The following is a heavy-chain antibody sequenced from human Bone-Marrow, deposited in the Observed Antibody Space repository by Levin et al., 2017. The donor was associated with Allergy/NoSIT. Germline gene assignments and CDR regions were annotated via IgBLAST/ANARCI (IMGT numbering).Heavy chain of an antibody. CDR1: GDSVTSPY. D-gene: IGHD2-15*01. V-gene: IGHV4-59*08. J-gene: IGHJ3*02. CDR3: ARLRGYCSSTSTCADGFDI. Sequence: SETLSLTCSVSGDSVTSPYWSWIRQPPGKGLEWLGFISHTASTNYIPSLKSRVTISVDTSKNQLSLNLSSVTDADTAMYYCARLRGYCSSTSTCADGFDIWGQGTMVTVSS. CDR2: ISHTAST.